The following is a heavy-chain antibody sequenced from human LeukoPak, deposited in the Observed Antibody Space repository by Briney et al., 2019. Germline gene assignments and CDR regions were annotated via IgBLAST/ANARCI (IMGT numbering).Heavy chain of an antibody. CDR2: INDSGST. CDR1: GGSFSGYY. CDR3: ARGVSHRNFDWLFY. V-gene: IGHV4-34*01. J-gene: IGHJ4*02. D-gene: IGHD3-9*01. Sequence: SETLSLTCAVYGGSFSGYYRSWIRQPPGKGLEWIGEINDSGSTHYNTSLNSRVTISVDTSKNQIYLKLSSVTAADTAIYYCARGVSHRNFDWLFYWGQGTLVTVSS.